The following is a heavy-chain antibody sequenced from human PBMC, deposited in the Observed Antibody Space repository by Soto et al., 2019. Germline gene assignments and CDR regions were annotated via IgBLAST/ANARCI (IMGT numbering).Heavy chain of an antibody. V-gene: IGHV1-3*01. CDR1: GYIFTSYA. D-gene: IGHD6-13*01. Sequence: ASVKVSCKASGYIFTSYAMHWVRQAPGQRLEWMGWINAGNGNTKYSQKFQGRVTITRDTSASTAYMELSSLRSEDTAVYYCARDSTGYSSSWLYYYYYYMDVWGKGTTVTVSS. J-gene: IGHJ6*03. CDR2: INAGNGNT. CDR3: ARDSTGYSSSWLYYYYYYMDV.